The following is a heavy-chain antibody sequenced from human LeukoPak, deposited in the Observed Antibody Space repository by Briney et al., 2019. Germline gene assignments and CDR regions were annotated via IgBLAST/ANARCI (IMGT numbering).Heavy chain of an antibody. V-gene: IGHV4-34*01. D-gene: IGHD3-22*01. CDR3: ARVGALGYYDSSGYYPTEN. CDR2: INHSGST. CDR1: GGSFSGYY. Sequence: SETLSLTCAVYGGSFSGYYWSWIRQPPGKGLERIGEINHSGSTNYNPSLKSRVTISVDTSKNQFSLKLSSVTAADTAVYYCARVGALGYYDSSGYYPTENWGQGTLVTVSS. J-gene: IGHJ4*02.